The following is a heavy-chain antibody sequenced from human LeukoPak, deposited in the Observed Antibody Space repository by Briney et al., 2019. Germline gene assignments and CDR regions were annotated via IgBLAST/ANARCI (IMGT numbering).Heavy chain of an antibody. J-gene: IGHJ5*02. V-gene: IGHV4-31*03. CDR2: IYYSGGT. CDR1: GGSIRSGGYY. Sequence: SETLSLTCTVSGGSIRSGGYYRSWISQHPGKGLECIGYIYYSGGTYYNPSLKSRVTISVETSKNQFSLKLSSVTAADTAVYYCAASGGNDNWFDPWGQGTLVTVSS. CDR3: AASGGNDNWFDP. D-gene: IGHD4-23*01.